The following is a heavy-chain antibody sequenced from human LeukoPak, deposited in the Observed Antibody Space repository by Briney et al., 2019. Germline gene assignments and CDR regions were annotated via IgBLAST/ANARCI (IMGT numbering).Heavy chain of an antibody. D-gene: IGHD4-17*01. CDR1: AFIFSGHW. CDR3: ASLHDYGDYLHDY. V-gene: IGHV3-7*01. J-gene: IGHJ4*02. CDR2: IKEDGSER. Sequence: GGSLRLSCEGSAFIFSGHWMNWVRQTPGKGLEWVASIKEDGSERQYVDSVKGRFSISRDNTKGSLFLQLNSLRAEDTAVYYCASLHDYGDYLHDYWGQGTLVTVSS.